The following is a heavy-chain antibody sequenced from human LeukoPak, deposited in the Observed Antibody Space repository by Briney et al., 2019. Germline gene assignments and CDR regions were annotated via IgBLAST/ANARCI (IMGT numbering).Heavy chain of an antibody. CDR1: GYTFTGYY. J-gene: IGHJ4*02. V-gene: IGHV1-2*06. Sequence: ASVKVSCKASGYTFTGYYMHWVRQAPGQGLEWMGRINPNSGGTNYAQKFQGRVTMTRDTSISTAYMELSSLRSEDTAVHYCAARLAGRDYWGQGTLVTVSS. CDR2: INPNSGGT. D-gene: IGHD6-19*01. CDR3: AARLAGRDY.